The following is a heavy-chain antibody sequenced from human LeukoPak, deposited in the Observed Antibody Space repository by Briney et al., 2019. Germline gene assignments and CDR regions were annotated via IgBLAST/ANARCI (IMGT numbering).Heavy chain of an antibody. CDR2: IYPGDSDT. V-gene: IGHV5-51*01. CDR1: GYRFAGYW. J-gene: IGHJ3*02. CDR3: ARLRESRSDAFDI. Sequence: GESLKISCKGSGYRFAGYWIGWVRQMPGKGLEWMGIIYPGDSDTRYSPSFQGQVTISADKSVSTAYLQWSSLKASDTAMYYCARLRESRSDAFDIWGQGTMVTVSS. D-gene: IGHD2-2*01.